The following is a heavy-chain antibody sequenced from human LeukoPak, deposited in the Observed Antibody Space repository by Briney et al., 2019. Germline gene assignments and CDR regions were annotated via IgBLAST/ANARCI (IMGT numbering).Heavy chain of an antibody. Sequence: SETLSLTCTVSGGSISSGGYYWSWIRQHPGKGLEWIGYIYYSGSTYYNPSLKSRVTISVDTSKNQFSLKLSSVTAADTAVYYCARGGGLGRGIAARNPFFDYWGQGTLVTVSS. V-gene: IGHV4-61*08. D-gene: IGHD6-6*01. CDR1: GGSISSGGYY. CDR2: IYYSGST. CDR3: ARGGGLGRGIAARNPFFDY. J-gene: IGHJ4*02.